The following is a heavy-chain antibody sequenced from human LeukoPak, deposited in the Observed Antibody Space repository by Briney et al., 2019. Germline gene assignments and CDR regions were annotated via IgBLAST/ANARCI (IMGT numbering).Heavy chain of an antibody. D-gene: IGHD6-6*01. Sequence: SVKVSCKASGGTFSSYAISWVRQAPGQGLEWMGGIIPIFGTANYAQKFQGRVTITTDESTSTAYMELSSLRSEDTAVYYCARSIAARLETLTFDYWGQGTLVTVSS. CDR2: IIPIFGTA. CDR3: ARSIAARLETLTFDY. J-gene: IGHJ4*02. V-gene: IGHV1-69*05. CDR1: GGTFSSYA.